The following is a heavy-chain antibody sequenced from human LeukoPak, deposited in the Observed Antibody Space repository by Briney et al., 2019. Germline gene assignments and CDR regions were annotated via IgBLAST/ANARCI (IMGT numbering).Heavy chain of an antibody. V-gene: IGHV1-8*01. CDR1: GYTFTSYD. J-gene: IGHJ6*02. CDR2: MNPNSGNT. D-gene: IGHD2-2*01. Sequence: ASVKVSCRASGYTFTSYDINWVRQATGQGLEWMGWMNPNSGNTGYAQKFQGRVTMTRNTSISTAYMELSSLRSEDTAVYYCATGARVVVPAATYYYYYGMGVWGQGTTVTVSS. CDR3: ATGARVVVPAATYYYYYGMGV.